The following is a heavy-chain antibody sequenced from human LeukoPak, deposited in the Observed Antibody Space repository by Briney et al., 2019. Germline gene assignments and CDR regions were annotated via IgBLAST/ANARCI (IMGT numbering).Heavy chain of an antibody. Sequence: SETLSLTCTVSGGSISSGDYYWSWIRQPPGKGLEWIGYIYYSGSTYYNPSLKSRVTISVDTSKNQFSLKLSSVTAADTAVYYCARGDSSSWPFDYWGQGTLVTVSS. J-gene: IGHJ4*02. CDR3: ARGDSSSWPFDY. D-gene: IGHD6-13*01. V-gene: IGHV4-30-4*08. CDR2: IYYSGST. CDR1: GGSISSGDYY.